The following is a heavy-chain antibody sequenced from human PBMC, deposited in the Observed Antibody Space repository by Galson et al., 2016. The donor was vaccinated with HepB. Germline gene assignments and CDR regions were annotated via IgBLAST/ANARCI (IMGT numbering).Heavy chain of an antibody. CDR1: GFTFSTYG. CDR2: ITYDGKSA. CDR3: AKGRWDFDS. D-gene: IGHD5-24*01. V-gene: IGHV3-30*18. J-gene: IGHJ4*02. Sequence: SLRLSCAASGFTFSTYGMHWVRQAPGKGLEWVALITYDGKSASYADSVKGRVTISRDNSKNTLYLQMHRLGGEDTAVYYCAKGRWDFDSWGQGTLVTVSS.